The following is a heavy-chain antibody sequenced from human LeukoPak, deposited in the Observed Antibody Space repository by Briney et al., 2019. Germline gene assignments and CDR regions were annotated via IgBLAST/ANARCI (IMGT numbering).Heavy chain of an antibody. V-gene: IGHV1-18*04. CDR1: GYTFTGYY. CDR2: ISTYNGDT. CDR3: AREYYYDSSASYGDALDI. Sequence: GASVKVSCKASGYTFTGYYMHWVRQAPGQGLEWMGWISTYNGDTNYAQKFQGRVTMTTDTSTSTAYMELRSLRSDDTAVYYCAREYYYDSSASYGDALDIWGQGTMVTVSS. J-gene: IGHJ3*02. D-gene: IGHD3-22*01.